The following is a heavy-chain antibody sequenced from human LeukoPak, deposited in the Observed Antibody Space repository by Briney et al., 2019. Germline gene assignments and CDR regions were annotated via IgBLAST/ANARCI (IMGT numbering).Heavy chain of an antibody. CDR1: CSFICRYY. J-gene: IGHJ4*02. CDR2: IYYSGST. D-gene: IGHD1-26*01. CDR3: AGAPGGSYYTFYY. Sequence: PSETLSLTCTVSCSFICRYYCIWIRQPPGKGLEWIGYIYYSGSTNYNPSLKSRVTISVDTSKTQFSLKLSSVTAADTAVYYCAGAPGGSYYTFYYWGQGTLVTVSS. V-gene: IGHV4-59*01.